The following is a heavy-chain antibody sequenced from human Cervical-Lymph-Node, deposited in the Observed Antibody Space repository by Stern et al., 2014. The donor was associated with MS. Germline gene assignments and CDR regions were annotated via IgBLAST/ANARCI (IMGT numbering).Heavy chain of an antibody. J-gene: IGHJ3*02. Sequence: QVQLQESGPGLVKPSETLSLTCTVSGGSISSYYWSWIRQPPGKGLEWIGYIYYSGSTNYNPSLKSRVTISVDTSKNQFSLKLSSVTAADTAVYYCARVVVAHTITDAFDIWGQGTMVTVSS. CDR3: ARVVVAHTITDAFDI. V-gene: IGHV4-59*01. D-gene: IGHD2-15*01. CDR1: GGSISSYY. CDR2: IYYSGST.